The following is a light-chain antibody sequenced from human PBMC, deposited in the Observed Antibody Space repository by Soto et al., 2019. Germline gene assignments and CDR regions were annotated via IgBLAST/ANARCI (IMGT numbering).Light chain of an antibody. Sequence: EIVMTQSPVTLSVSPGERATLSCRASQSVSSNLAWYQQKRGQAPRLLIYGASTKSTGVPARFSGSRSGTEFTLTISSLQSEDFAVYYCQHYNNWPPWTFGQGTKVEIK. V-gene: IGKV3-15*01. CDR1: QSVSSN. CDR3: QHYNNWPPWT. CDR2: GAS. J-gene: IGKJ1*01.